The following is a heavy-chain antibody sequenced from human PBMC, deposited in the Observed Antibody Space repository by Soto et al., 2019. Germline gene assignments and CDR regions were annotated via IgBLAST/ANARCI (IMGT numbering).Heavy chain of an antibody. CDR2: IHHSGKT. Sequence: QLQLVESISGLVKPSQTLSLTCGVSGGSVDSDPFSWSWIRQSPGKGLEWIGHIHHSGKTFYNPSLKTRVIISTDRSQNQSSLNLTSVTAADTAVYYCARHSRGTATSLNWFFDLWGRGTLVTVSS. D-gene: IGHD3-16*02. V-gene: IGHV4-30-2*06. CDR3: ARHSRGTATSLNWFFDL. J-gene: IGHJ2*01. CDR1: GGSVDSDPFS.